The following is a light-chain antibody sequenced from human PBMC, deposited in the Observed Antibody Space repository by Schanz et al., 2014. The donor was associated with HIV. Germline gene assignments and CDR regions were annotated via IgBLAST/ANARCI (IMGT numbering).Light chain of an antibody. V-gene: IGLV2-23*02. CDR3: AAWDDSLSGSVV. J-gene: IGLJ2*01. CDR2: EVS. CDR1: SSDVGNYNL. Sequence: QSALTQPASVSGSPGQSITISCTGTSSDVGNYNLVSWYQQHPGKAPKLVIYEVSKRPSGVSNRFSGSKSGNTASLTISGLQAEDEADYYCAAWDDSLSGSVVFGGGTKLTVL.